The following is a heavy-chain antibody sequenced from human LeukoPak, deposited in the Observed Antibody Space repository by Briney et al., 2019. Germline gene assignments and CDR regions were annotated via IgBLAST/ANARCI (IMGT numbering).Heavy chain of an antibody. Sequence: GGSLRLTCAASGFTVSSYGMYWVRQAPGKGLEWVAFIRYDGNNKYYADSVKGRFTVSRDNSKNTLYLQMKSLRAEDTAVYYCAKGGGYEAQYYYYYLDVWGKGTTVTISS. D-gene: IGHD5-12*01. CDR3: AKGGGYEAQYYYYYLDV. J-gene: IGHJ6*03. CDR1: GFTVSSYG. CDR2: IRYDGNNK. V-gene: IGHV3-30*02.